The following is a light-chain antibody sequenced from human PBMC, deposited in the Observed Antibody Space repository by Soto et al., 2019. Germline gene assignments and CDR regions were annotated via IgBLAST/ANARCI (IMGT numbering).Light chain of an antibody. CDR3: QQSYSTPQT. CDR2: AAS. V-gene: IGKV1-39*01. J-gene: IGKJ1*01. CDR1: QSISSY. Sequence: DIQMTQSPSSLSASVGDRVTITCRASQSISSYLNWYQQKPGKAPKLLIYAASSLQSGVPSRFSGSRSGTDFTLTISSLQPEDFATYYCQQSYSTPQTFGQGTKVDTK.